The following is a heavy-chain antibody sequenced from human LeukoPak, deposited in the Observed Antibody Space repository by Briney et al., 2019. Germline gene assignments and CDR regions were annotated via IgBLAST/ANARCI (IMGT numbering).Heavy chain of an antibody. CDR2: IFYSGST. V-gene: IGHV4-30-4*01. Sequence: PSETLSLICTVSGGSISGGDYYWSWIRQPPGKGLEWIGYIFYSGSTYYNPSLESRLTISVDPSKNQFSLKLSSVTAADTAVYYCARQIPAAISDWFDPWGQGTLVTVSS. CDR3: ARQIPAAISDWFDP. D-gene: IGHD2-2*02. CDR1: GGSISGGDYY. J-gene: IGHJ5*02.